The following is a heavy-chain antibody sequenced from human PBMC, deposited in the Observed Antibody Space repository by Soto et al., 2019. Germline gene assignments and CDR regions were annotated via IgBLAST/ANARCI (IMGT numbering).Heavy chain of an antibody. CDR3: ARPSITGTMGKGGYFDY. CDR2: IYYSGST. J-gene: IGHJ4*02. V-gene: IGHV4-39*01. Sequence: KPSETLSLTCTVSGGSISSSSYYWGWIRQPPGKGLEWIGSIYYSGSTYYNLSHKSRVTISVDTSKNQFSLKLSSVTAADTSVYYCARPSITGTMGKGGYFDYWGQGTLVTVSS. CDR1: GGSISSSSYY. D-gene: IGHD1-7*01.